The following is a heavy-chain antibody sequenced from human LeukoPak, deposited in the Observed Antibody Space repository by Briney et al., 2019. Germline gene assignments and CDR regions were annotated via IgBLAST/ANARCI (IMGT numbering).Heavy chain of an antibody. Sequence: SETLSLTCTVSSGSISSYYWSWIRQPPGKGLEWIGYIYYSGSTNYNPSLKSRVTISVDTSKNQFSLKLSSVTAADTAVYYCAMGFYDYVWGSYLGNAIRSPMDVWGQGTTVTVSS. CDR3: AMGFYDYVWGSYLGNAIRSPMDV. V-gene: IGHV4-59*08. CDR2: IYYSGST. J-gene: IGHJ6*02. CDR1: SGSISSYY. D-gene: IGHD3-16*02.